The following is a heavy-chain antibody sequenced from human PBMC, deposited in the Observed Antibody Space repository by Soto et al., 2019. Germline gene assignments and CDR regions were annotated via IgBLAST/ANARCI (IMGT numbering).Heavy chain of an antibody. D-gene: IGHD6-13*01. CDR1: GGTFSSYG. Sequence: QVQLVQSGAEVKKPGSSVKVSCKASGGTFSSYGISWVRQAPGQGLEWMGGIIPAFRKANYAQKFQGRVTITGDESTSTAYMELSSLRSEDTAVYYCARDRGIAAAGSGGNWLDPWGQGTLVTVSS. CDR3: ARDRGIAAAGSGGNWLDP. CDR2: IIPAFRKA. V-gene: IGHV1-69*01. J-gene: IGHJ5*02.